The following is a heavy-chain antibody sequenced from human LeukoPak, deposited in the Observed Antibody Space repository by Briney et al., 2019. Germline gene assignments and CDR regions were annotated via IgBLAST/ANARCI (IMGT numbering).Heavy chain of an antibody. Sequence: SQTLSLTCTVSGGSISSGSYYWSWIRQPAGKGLEWIGRIYTSGSTNYNPSLKSRVAMSVDTSKNQFSLRLSSVTAADTAVYYCARSTGSTVFIDYWGQGTLVTVSS. CDR2: IYTSGST. CDR1: GGSISSGSYY. CDR3: ARSTGSTVFIDY. D-gene: IGHD2-8*02. J-gene: IGHJ4*02. V-gene: IGHV4-61*02.